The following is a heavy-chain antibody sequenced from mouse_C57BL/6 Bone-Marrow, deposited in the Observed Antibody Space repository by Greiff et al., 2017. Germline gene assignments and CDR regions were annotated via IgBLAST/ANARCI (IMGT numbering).Heavy chain of an antibody. Sequence: QVQLQQSDAELVQPGASVKISCKVSGYTFTDHTIHWMKQRPEQGLEWIGYIDPSDGSTKYKEMFKGKAKLTADKSSSPAYMQLNSLVSENSAVYFCATLYWYFDFWGTGTTVTVSS. CDR3: ATLYWYFDF. J-gene: IGHJ1*03. V-gene: IGHV1-78*01. CDR1: GYTFTDHT. CDR2: IDPSDGST.